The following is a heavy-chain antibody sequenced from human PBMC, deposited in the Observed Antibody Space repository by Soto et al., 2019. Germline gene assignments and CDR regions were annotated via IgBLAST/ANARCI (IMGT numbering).Heavy chain of an antibody. J-gene: IGHJ4*02. D-gene: IGHD6-13*01. CDR3: AREEFEAGRGHFGY. CDR2: ISYGGNNK. CDR1: GFTFSTSA. Sequence: QVQVVESGGCVVQPGGSLRLSCAASGFTFSTSAMHWVRQAPGKGLEWMAMISYGGNNKYYADSVKGRFTISRDISESTLYLQMNSLRTEDTAVYYCAREEFEAGRGHFGYWGQGTLVSVSS. V-gene: IGHV3-30-3*01.